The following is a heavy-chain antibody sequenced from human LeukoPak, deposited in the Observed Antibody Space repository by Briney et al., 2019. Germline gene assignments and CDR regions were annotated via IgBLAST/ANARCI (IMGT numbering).Heavy chain of an antibody. CDR1: GFTFNSYP. CDR3: AKDSVGVAGPDY. CDR2: NSGGEGST. D-gene: IGHD6-19*01. Sequence: PGGSLRLSCAASGFTFNSYPMSWVRQAPGKGLEWVSANSGGEGSTYHGASVKGRFTIPRDNSKNTLYLQKNSLRAGDRAVYYCAKDSVGVAGPDYWGQGALVTVSS. J-gene: IGHJ4*02. V-gene: IGHV3-23*01.